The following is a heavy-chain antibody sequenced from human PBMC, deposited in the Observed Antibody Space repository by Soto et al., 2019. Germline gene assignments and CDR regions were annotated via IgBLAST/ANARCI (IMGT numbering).Heavy chain of an antibody. J-gene: IGHJ6*02. Sequence: EVQLLESGGGLVQPGGSLRLSCAASGFTFSSYAMSWVRQAPGKGLEWVSGISASGDSTYYADSVKGRFTISRDNSWNTLYLQVNSLRAEDTAVYYCAKGAVAVTYYYYVMDVWGQGTTVTVSS. CDR1: GFTFSSYA. V-gene: IGHV3-23*01. CDR2: ISASGDST. CDR3: AKGAVAVTYYYYVMDV. D-gene: IGHD6-19*01.